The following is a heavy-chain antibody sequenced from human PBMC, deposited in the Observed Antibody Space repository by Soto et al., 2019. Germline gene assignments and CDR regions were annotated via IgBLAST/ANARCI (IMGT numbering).Heavy chain of an antibody. J-gene: IGHJ6*02. D-gene: IGHD3-10*01. CDR1: GGSFDDCY. Sequence: QVQLQQWGAGLLRPSETLSLTCAFYGGSFDDCYWRWVRQSPGKGLEWVGEISHDGGTNYSPSLASRVSISVDTSKNQFSLHLTAVTAADTGLYYCARGQLVWYGDLTPYHRDMDVWGQGTTVTVSS. CDR3: ARGQLVWYGDLTPYHRDMDV. V-gene: IGHV4-34*02. CDR2: ISHDGGT.